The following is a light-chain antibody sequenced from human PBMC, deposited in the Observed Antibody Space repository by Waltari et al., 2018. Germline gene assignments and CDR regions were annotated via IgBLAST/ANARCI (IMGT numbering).Light chain of an antibody. CDR2: DVS. Sequence: QSALTQPASVSGSPGQSITISCTGTSSDVGGYNYVSWYQQHPGKAPKLMIYDVSNRPSGFSNRFSGSKSGNTASLTISRLQAEHEADYYCSSYTSSSTSFGGGTKLTVL. J-gene: IGLJ3*02. CDR3: SSYTSSSTS. V-gene: IGLV2-14*03. CDR1: SSDVGGYNY.